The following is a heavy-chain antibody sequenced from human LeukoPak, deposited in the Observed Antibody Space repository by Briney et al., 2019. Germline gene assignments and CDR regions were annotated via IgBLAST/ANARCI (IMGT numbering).Heavy chain of an antibody. V-gene: IGHV3-53*01. CDR1: GFTVSSNY. CDR2: IYSGGST. J-gene: IGHJ4*02. CDR3: ARSRDSNYIYFDY. D-gene: IGHD4-11*01. Sequence: GGSLRLSCAASGFTVSSNYMSWVRQAPGKGLEWVSVIYSGGSTYYADSVKGRFTISRDNSKNTLYLQMNSLRAEDTAVYYCARSRDSNYIYFDYWGQGTLVTVSS.